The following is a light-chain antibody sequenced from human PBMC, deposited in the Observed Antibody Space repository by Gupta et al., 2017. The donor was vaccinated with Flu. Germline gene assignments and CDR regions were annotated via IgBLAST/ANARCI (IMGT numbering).Light chain of an antibody. CDR1: SSNIGTVYD. V-gene: IGLV1-40*01. CDR2: GNN. Sequence: VTISCTGSSSNIGTVYDVHWYQQLPGTAPKLLIYGNNNRPSGVPDRFSGSKSGPSASLAITGLQAEDEADYYCQSYDSSLIGYVFGTGTKVTVL. CDR3: QSYDSSLIGYV. J-gene: IGLJ1*01.